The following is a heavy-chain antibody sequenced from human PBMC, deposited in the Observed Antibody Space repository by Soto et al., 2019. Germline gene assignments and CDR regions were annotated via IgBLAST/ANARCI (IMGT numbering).Heavy chain of an antibody. CDR3: ANLPLYGSGFDC. J-gene: IGHJ4*02. CDR1: GFTFDDYA. V-gene: IGHV3-9*01. D-gene: IGHD3-10*01. CDR2: ISWNGAAT. Sequence: EAHLVESGGGLVQPGRSLRLSCVASGFTFDDYAIHWVRQAPGKGLEWVSGISWNGAATGYADSVKGRFTICRDNAKNSLYLQMSSLRTEDTAIYYCANLPLYGSGFDCWGQGTLVTVSS.